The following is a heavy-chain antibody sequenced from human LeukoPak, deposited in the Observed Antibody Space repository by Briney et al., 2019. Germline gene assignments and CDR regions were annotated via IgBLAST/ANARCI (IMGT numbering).Heavy chain of an antibody. J-gene: IGHJ4*02. CDR3: ARVTGYMIEDYFDY. CDR2: IYTSGIT. D-gene: IGHD3-22*01. Sequence: PSETLSLTCTVSGGAISDYYWSWIRQPAGKGLEWIGRIYTSGITKYNPSLKSRVSMSVDTSKNQFSLKMSSVTAADTAVYYCARVTGYMIEDYFDYWGQGTLVTVSS. V-gene: IGHV4-4*07. CDR1: GGAISDYY.